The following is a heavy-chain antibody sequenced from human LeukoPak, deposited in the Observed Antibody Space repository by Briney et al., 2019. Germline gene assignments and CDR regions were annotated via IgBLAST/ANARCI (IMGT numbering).Heavy chain of an antibody. CDR1: GFTFSSYS. Sequence: GGSLRLSCAASGFTFSSYSMNWVRQAPGKGLEWVSSISSSSSHTYYADSVQGRFTIARDNAKNSLYLQMNSLKTEDTAVYYCTASYGSGSYYWGQGTLVTVSS. CDR3: TASYGSGSYY. CDR2: ISSSSSHT. D-gene: IGHD3-10*01. V-gene: IGHV3-21*03. J-gene: IGHJ4*02.